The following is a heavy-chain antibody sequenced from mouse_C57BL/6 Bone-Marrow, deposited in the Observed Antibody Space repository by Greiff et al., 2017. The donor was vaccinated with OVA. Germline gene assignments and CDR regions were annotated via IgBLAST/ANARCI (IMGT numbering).Heavy chain of an antibody. CDR3: ARTTTVVAMDY. J-gene: IGHJ4*01. CDR2: IWSGGSR. CDR1: GFSLTSYG. Sequence: VHLVESGPGLVQPSQSLSITCTVSGFSLTSYGVHWVRQSPGKGLEWLGVIWSGGSRDDNAAFISRLSISKDNSQSQVFFKMNSLQADATAIYYCARTTTVVAMDYWGQGTSVTVSS. V-gene: IGHV2-2*01. D-gene: IGHD1-1*01.